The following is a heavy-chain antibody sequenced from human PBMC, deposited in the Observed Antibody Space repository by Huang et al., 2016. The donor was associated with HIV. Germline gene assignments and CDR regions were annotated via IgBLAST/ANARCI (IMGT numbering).Heavy chain of an antibody. CDR2: ISGTGAST. J-gene: IGHJ4*02. CDR1: GFTFSSYA. Sequence: EVQLLESGGGLVKPGGSLRLTCAASGFTFSSYAMSWVRLPPGKGLEWVSVISGTGASTYYTDSVKGRCTISRDNPKSTVFLQMNNLRAEDTAVYYCAKDYDYVWGSYRPQMWDYWGQGTLVTVSS. D-gene: IGHD3-16*02. V-gene: IGHV3-23*01. CDR3: AKDYDYVWGSYRPQMWDY.